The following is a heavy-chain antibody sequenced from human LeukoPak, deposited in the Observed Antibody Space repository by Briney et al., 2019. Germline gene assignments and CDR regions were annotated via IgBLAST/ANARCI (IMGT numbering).Heavy chain of an antibody. V-gene: IGHV3-30*02. J-gene: IGHJ4*02. Sequence: GGSLILSCAAAGFSFSTYGMHWIHQAPGKGLEWVTFMQYDGSEEYYADSVKGRFTISRDNSKNTLYLQMDSLRGEDTAVYYCAGKAAAYYFVYWGQGTLVTVSS. CDR1: GFSFSTYG. CDR3: AGKAAAYYFVY. CDR2: MQYDGSEE. D-gene: IGHD2-2*01.